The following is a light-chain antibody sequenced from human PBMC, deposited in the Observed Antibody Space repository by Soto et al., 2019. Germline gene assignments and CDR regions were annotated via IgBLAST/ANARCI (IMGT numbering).Light chain of an antibody. V-gene: IGKV1-33*01. CDR1: QGIRKD. CDR3: QQYENLPT. Sequence: IQMTQSPSSLSASVGDRVTITCRASQGIRKDLGWYQVKPGRAPKLLIYDASNLEAGVPSRFRGSGSGTDFTFTISRLQPEDIATYYCQQYENLPTFGQGTRLAIK. CDR2: DAS. J-gene: IGKJ5*01.